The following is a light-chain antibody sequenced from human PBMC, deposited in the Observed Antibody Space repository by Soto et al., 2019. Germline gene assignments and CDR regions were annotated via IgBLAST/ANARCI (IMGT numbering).Light chain of an antibody. CDR2: AAS. CDR1: QSVSTK. V-gene: IGKV3-15*01. J-gene: IGKJ4*01. CDR3: QQYNNWPLA. Sequence: EIVMTQSPATLSVSPGERATLSCRASQSVSTKLGWYQQKPGQPPRLIMYAASTRATGIPARFSGSGSGTEFTLTIRSMQTEDFAVYYCQQYNNWPLAFGGGTKVDIK.